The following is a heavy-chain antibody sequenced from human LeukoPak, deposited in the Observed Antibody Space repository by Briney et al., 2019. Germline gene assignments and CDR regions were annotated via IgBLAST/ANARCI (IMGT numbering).Heavy chain of an antibody. CDR3: ARGGIVVPAAPRSGMDV. CDR2: ISSSSSYI. Sequence: GGSLRLSCAAFGFTFSSYSMNWVRQAPGKGLEWVSSISSSSSYIYYADSVKGRFTISRDNAKNSLYLQMNSLRAEDTAVYYCARGGIVVPAAPRSGMDVWGQGTTVTVSS. V-gene: IGHV3-21*01. CDR1: GFTFSSYS. J-gene: IGHJ6*02. D-gene: IGHD2-2*01.